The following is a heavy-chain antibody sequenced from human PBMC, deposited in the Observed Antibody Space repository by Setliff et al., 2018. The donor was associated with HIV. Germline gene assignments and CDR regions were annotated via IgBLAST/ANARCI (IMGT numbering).Heavy chain of an antibody. Sequence: ASVKVSCKASGYTFTSYYLHWVRQAPGQGLEWMGMINPSGGSASYAQKFQGRVTMSRDTSTSTVYMELSSLTSDDTAVYFCARVLSVTMIRGAHGYWGQGTLVTVSS. CDR2: INPSGGSA. D-gene: IGHD3-10*01. J-gene: IGHJ4*02. CDR1: GYTFTSYY. CDR3: ARVLSVTMIRGAHGY. V-gene: IGHV1-46*01.